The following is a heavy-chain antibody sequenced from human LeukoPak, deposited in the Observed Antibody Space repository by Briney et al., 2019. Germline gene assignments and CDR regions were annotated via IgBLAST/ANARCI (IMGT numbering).Heavy chain of an antibody. CDR3: ARGVCSSTSCYPYYYYGMDV. V-gene: IGHV4-4*07. D-gene: IGHD2-2*01. Sequence: KPSETLSLTCTVSGGSISSYYWSWIRQPAGKGLEWIGRIYTSGSTNYNPSLKSRVTMSVDTSNNQFSLKLSSVTAADTAVYYCARGVCSSTSCYPYYYYGMDVWRQGTTVTVSS. J-gene: IGHJ6*02. CDR1: GGSISSYY. CDR2: IYTSGST.